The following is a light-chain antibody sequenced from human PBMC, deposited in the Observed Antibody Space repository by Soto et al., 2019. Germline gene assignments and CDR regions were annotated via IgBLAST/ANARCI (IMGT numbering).Light chain of an antibody. CDR3: CSFTNSSTLV. J-gene: IGLJ1*01. CDR2: EVS. Sequence: QSVLTQPASVSGSPGQSITISCTGTSSDVGTYNHVSWYQQHPGKAPQLIIYEVSNRPSGLSNRFSASKSGNTASLTISGLQAEDEADYYCCSFTNSSTLVFGNGTKVT. CDR1: SSDVGTYNH. V-gene: IGLV2-14*01.